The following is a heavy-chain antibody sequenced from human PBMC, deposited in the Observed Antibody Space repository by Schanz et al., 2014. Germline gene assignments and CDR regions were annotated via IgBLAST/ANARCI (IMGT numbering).Heavy chain of an antibody. Sequence: QVQLVESGGGVVQPGRSLRLSCAASGFIFSSYGLHWVRQAPGKGLEWVAFIWYDGSNKYYADSVKGRFTISRDNAKNSVSLQMRRLRVEDTAVYYCARDTSYGMDVWGQGTTVTVSS. CDR2: IWYDGSNK. J-gene: IGHJ6*02. CDR1: GFIFSSYG. V-gene: IGHV3-33*01. CDR3: ARDTSYGMDV.